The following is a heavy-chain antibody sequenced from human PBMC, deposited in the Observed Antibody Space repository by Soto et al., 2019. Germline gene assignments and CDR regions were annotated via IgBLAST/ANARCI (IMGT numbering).Heavy chain of an antibody. CDR2: ISAYNGKI. CDR3: AGEAIAAMYYYGTDV. Sequence: ASVKVSCKASGYTFTNYGISWVRQAPGQGLEWIGWISAYNGKIDYAQKVQGRITMTTDTSTSTAFMELRRLRSDDTAVYYCAGEAIAAMYYYGTDVWAEGTAVSVSS. D-gene: IGHD3-16*01. CDR1: GYTFTNYG. J-gene: IGHJ6*04. V-gene: IGHV1-18*01.